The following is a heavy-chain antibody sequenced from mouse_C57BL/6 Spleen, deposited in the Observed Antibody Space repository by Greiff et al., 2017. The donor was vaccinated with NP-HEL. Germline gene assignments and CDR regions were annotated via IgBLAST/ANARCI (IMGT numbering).Heavy chain of an antibody. CDR2: INYDGSST. CDR3: ARVTGFHFGY. V-gene: IGHV5-16*01. Sequence: EVQVVESEGGLVQPGSSMKLSCTASGFTFSDYYMAWVRQVPEKGLEWVANINYDGSSTYYLDSLKSRFIISRDNAKNILYLQMSSLKSEDTATYYCARVTGFHFGYWGQGTTLTVSS. J-gene: IGHJ2*01. CDR1: GFTFSDYY. D-gene: IGHD4-1*01.